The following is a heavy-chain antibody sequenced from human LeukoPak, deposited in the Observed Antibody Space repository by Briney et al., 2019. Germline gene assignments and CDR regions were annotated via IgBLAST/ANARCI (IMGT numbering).Heavy chain of an antibody. CDR3: AKGYGDYLGNYYGMDV. CDR1: GFTFDDYA. CDR2: ISWNSGST. Sequence: GRSLRLSCAASGFTFDDYAMRWVRQAPGKGLEWVSGISWNSGSTGYADSVKGRFTISRDNAKNSLYLQMNSLRAEDTALYYCAKGYGDYLGNYYGMDVWGQGTTVTVSS. J-gene: IGHJ6*02. D-gene: IGHD4-17*01. V-gene: IGHV3-9*01.